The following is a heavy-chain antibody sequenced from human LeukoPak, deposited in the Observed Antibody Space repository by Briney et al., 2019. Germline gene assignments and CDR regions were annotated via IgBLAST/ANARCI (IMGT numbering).Heavy chain of an antibody. J-gene: IGHJ5*02. CDR1: GGSISSSSYY. V-gene: IGHV4-39*07. Sequence: SETLSLTCTVSGGSISSSSYYWGWIRQPPGKGLEWIGSIYYSGSTYYNPSLKSRVTISVDTSKNQFSLKLSSVTAADTAVYYCARVIAALFIENFDPWGQGTLVTVSS. CDR2: IYYSGST. CDR3: ARVIAALFIENFDP. D-gene: IGHD6-6*01.